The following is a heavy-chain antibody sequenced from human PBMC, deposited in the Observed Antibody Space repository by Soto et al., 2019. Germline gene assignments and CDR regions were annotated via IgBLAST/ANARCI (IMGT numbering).Heavy chain of an antibody. CDR2: IHHSGST. J-gene: IGHJ6*02. Sequence: ASETLSLTYDVSGYYITSVHDWGCIRQPPGKGLEWIGIIHHSGSTYYSQSLKSRVTISIDTSRNRFSLKVTSVTAADTAVYYCARRIEMTTMKPGMDVWGQGTTVTVS. CDR3: ARRIEMTTMKPGMDV. V-gene: IGHV4-38-2*01. CDR1: GYYITSVHD.